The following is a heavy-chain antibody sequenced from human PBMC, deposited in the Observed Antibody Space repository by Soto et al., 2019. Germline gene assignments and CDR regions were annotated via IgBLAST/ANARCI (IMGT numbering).Heavy chain of an antibody. CDR2: IYYRGKT. V-gene: IGHV4-30-4*01. J-gene: IGHJ4*02. D-gene: IGHD3-16*02. CDR1: GDSINSGDHY. Sequence: QVQLQESGPGLVKPSQTLSLNCTVSGDSINSGDHYWSWIRQRPGKGLEWIGYIYYRGKTYSNPSRKRRVRISVDTTKTQFSLKLSSVIAADTAVYYCARSIGRNYFDYWGQGTLVTVSS. CDR3: ARSIGRNYFDY.